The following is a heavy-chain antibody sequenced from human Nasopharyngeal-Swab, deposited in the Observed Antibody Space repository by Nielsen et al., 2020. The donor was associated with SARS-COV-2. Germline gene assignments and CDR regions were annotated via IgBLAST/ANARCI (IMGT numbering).Heavy chain of an antibody. Sequence: PGKGLEWIGSIYYSGSTYYNPSLKSRVTISVDTSKNQFSLKLSSVTAADTAVYYCARDLDSSGYYPNWFDPWGQGTLVTVSS. CDR2: IYYSGST. V-gene: IGHV4-39*02. CDR3: ARDLDSSGYYPNWFDP. D-gene: IGHD3-22*01. J-gene: IGHJ5*02.